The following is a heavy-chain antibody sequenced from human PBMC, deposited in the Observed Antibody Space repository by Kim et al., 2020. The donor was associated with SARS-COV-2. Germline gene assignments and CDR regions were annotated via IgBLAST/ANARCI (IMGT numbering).Heavy chain of an antibody. CDR2: SSSSYI. J-gene: IGHJ4*02. Sequence: SSSSYIYYADSVKGRFTISRDNAKNSLYLQMNSLRAEDTAVYYCLRGFSVWGQGTLVTVSS. D-gene: IGHD3-10*01. CDR3: LRGFSV. V-gene: IGHV3-21*01.